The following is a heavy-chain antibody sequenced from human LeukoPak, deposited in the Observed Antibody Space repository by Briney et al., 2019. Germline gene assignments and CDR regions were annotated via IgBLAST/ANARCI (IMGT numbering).Heavy chain of an antibody. CDR1: GGSISSSGYY. CDR3: ARGPDCSSSSRPRHFDY. V-gene: IGHV4-39*07. CDR2: IYHSGST. J-gene: IGHJ4*01. D-gene: IGHD2-2*01. Sequence: SETLSLTCTVSGGSISSSGYYWGWIRQSPGKGLEWIGSIYHSGSTYYNPSLKSRVTISVDTSKNQLSLKLVSLTAADTAVYYCARGPDCSSSSRPRHFDYWGLVPLVTVSS.